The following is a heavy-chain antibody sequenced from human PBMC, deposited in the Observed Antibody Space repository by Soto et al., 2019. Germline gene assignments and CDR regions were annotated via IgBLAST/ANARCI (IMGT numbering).Heavy chain of an antibody. CDR2: IYYSGST. Sequence: SETLSLTCTVSGGSISSYYWSWIRQPPGKGLEWIGYIYYSGSTNYNPSLKSRVTISVDTSKNQFSLKLSSVTAADTAVYYCARVTSGYLAEYFQHWGQGTLVTVSS. V-gene: IGHV4-59*01. CDR3: ARVTSGYLAEYFQH. D-gene: IGHD5-12*01. J-gene: IGHJ1*01. CDR1: GGSISSYY.